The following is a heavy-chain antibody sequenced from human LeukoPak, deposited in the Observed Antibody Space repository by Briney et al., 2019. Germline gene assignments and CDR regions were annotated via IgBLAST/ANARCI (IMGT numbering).Heavy chain of an antibody. CDR1: GGSMSGFA. J-gene: IGHJ6*02. Sequence: SETLCLTCTASGGSMSGFARTWIRQPPGKGLEWVSSIYDSGSSTKYTDSLKSRFTISIDTSKNQLYLHLNSPTAEDTAVYYCARTSRHFYGSGTNLTPWPDGMDVWGQGTTVIVSS. D-gene: IGHD3-10*01. CDR2: IYDSGSST. CDR3: ARTSRHFYGSGTNLTPWPDGMDV. V-gene: IGHV4-59*12.